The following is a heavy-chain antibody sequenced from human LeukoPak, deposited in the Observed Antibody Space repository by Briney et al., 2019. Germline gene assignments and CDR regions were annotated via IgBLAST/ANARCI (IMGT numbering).Heavy chain of an antibody. Sequence: SETLSLTCSISGGSISSYYWSWIRQPPGKGLEWIGYIYYTGSSNHNPSLKRRVTISVDTSKNQFSLKLSSVTAADTAVYYCARVVYSGYDFRGAMDVWGKGTTVTVSS. D-gene: IGHD5-12*01. CDR2: IYYTGSS. J-gene: IGHJ6*03. CDR1: GGSISSYY. CDR3: ARVVYSGYDFRGAMDV. V-gene: IGHV4-59*01.